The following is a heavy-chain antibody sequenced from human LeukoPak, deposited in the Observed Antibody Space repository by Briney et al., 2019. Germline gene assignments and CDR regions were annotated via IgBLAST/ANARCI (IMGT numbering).Heavy chain of an antibody. Sequence: SVKVSCKASGGTFSSYAISWVRQAPGQGLEWMGGIIPIFGTANYAQKFQGRVTITADKSTSTAYMELSSLRSEDTAVYYCARVSRLYYDTSGRIFDYWGQGTLVTVSS. CDR3: ARVSRLYYDTSGRIFDY. J-gene: IGHJ4*02. D-gene: IGHD3-22*01. CDR1: GGTFSSYA. V-gene: IGHV1-69*06. CDR2: IIPIFGTA.